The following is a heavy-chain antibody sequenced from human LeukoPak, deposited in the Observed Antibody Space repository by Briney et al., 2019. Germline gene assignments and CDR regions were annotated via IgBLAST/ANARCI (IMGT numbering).Heavy chain of an antibody. CDR3: AGIEYSSSWYYFDY. CDR2: ISSSRSTI. V-gene: IGHV3-11*01. Sequence: GGSLRLSCAASGFTFSDYYMSWIRKAAGKALEWVSYISSSRSTIYYADSVKGRFTISRDNAKNSLYLQMNSLRAEDTAVYYCAGIEYSSSWYYFDYWGQGTLVTVSS. J-gene: IGHJ4*02. D-gene: IGHD6-13*01. CDR1: GFTFSDYY.